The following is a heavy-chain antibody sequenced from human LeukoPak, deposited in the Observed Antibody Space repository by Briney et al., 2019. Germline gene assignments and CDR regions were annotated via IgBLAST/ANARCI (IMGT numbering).Heavy chain of an antibody. CDR2: ISWDGGRT. CDR1: GFTFEDHT. Sequence: GGSLRLSCAASGFTFEDHTMHWVRQGPGKGLEWVSLISWDGGRTYYADPVKGRFIISRDNSKHSLYLQMNSLRTEDTALYYCAKGGTTIFGEGFDYWGQGSLVTVSS. J-gene: IGHJ4*02. D-gene: IGHD3-3*01. V-gene: IGHV3-43*01. CDR3: AKGGTTIFGEGFDY.